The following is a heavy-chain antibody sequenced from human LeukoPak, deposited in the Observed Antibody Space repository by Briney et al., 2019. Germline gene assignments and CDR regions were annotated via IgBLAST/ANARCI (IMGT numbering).Heavy chain of an antibody. CDR1: GGTFSRYA. CDR3: ARAISRRDGSSLGDY. CDR2: IIPIFGTA. J-gene: IGHJ4*02. D-gene: IGHD5-24*01. V-gene: IGHV1-69*05. Sequence: ASVKVSCKASGGTFSRYAISWVRQAPGQGLEWMGRIIPIFGTANYAQKFQGRVTITTDESTSTAYMELSSLRSEDTAVYYCARAISRRDGSSLGDYWGQGTLVTVSS.